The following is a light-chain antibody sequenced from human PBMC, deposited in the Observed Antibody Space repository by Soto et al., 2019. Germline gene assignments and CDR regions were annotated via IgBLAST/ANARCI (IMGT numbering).Light chain of an antibody. Sequence: QSALAQPPSASGASGQSVTISCTGTRSEIGAYNYVSWYQQYPGKAPKLMIFEVSKRPSGVPDRFSGSKSGNTASLTVSGLQAEDEADYYCCSYAGSNNLIFGTGTKLTVL. CDR3: CSYAGSNNLI. J-gene: IGLJ1*01. CDR2: EVS. V-gene: IGLV2-8*01. CDR1: RSEIGAYNY.